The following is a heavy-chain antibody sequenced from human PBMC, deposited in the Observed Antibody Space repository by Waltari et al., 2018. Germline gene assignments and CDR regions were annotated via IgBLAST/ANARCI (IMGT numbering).Heavy chain of an antibody. CDR1: GFSCADYA. CDR2: INWDSSDT. V-gene: IGHV3-9*01. J-gene: IGHJ4*02. Sequence: EVQLVESGGGLVQPGRSLRRSCAASGFSCADYAVHWVRQGPGKGLEWVSGINWDSSDTAYADSVKGRFTISRDNAKNSLYLQMNSLRTEDTAFYYCAKDLYSGSDNRIFDFWGQGTLVTVSS. CDR3: AKDLYSGSDNRIFDF. D-gene: IGHD1-26*01.